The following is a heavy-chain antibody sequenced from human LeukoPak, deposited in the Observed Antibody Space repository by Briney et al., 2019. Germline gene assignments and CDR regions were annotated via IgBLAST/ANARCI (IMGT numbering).Heavy chain of an antibody. CDR2: IYYSGST. CDR1: GGSISSSSYY. V-gene: IGHV4-39*01. D-gene: IGHD1-1*01. J-gene: IGHJ4*02. CDR3: ARKVSGLYWNPDY. Sequence: SETLSLTCTVSGGSISSSSYYWGWIRQPPGKGLEWIGSIYYSGSTYYNPSLKSQVTISVDTSKNQFSLKLSSVTAADTAVYYCARKVSGLYWNPDYWGQGTLVTVSS.